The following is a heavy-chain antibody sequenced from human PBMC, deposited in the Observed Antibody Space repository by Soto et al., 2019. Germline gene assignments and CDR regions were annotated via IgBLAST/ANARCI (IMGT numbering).Heavy chain of an antibody. Sequence: SETLSLTCTVSGGSISSYYWSWIRQPPGKGLEWIGYIYYSGSTNYNPSLKSRVTISVDTSKNQFSLKLSSVTAADTAVYYCARVGYCSGGSCYKNWFDPWGQGTLVTVSS. CDR1: GGSISSYY. CDR2: IYYSGST. D-gene: IGHD2-15*01. V-gene: IGHV4-59*01. CDR3: ARVGYCSGGSCYKNWFDP. J-gene: IGHJ5*02.